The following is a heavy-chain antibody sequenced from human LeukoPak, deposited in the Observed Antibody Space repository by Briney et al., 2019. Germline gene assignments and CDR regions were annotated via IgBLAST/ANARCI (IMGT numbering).Heavy chain of an antibody. V-gene: IGHV1-24*01. CDR3: ARGLHYYDSSGYPHFDY. D-gene: IGHD3-22*01. J-gene: IGHJ4*02. Sequence: ASVKVSCKVSGYTLTELSMHWVRQAPGKGLEWMGGFDPEDGETIYAQKFQGRVTMTEDTSTDTAYMELSSLRSEDTAVYYCARGLHYYDSSGYPHFDYWGQGTLVTVSS. CDR1: GYTLTELS. CDR2: FDPEDGET.